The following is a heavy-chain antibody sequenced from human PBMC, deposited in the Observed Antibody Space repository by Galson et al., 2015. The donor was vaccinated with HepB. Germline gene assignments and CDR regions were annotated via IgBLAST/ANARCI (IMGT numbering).Heavy chain of an antibody. V-gene: IGHV3-23*01. D-gene: IGHD2-15*01. Sequence: SLRLSCAASGFTFSNYGMNWVRQAPGKGLEWVSGVGGSAAGTLYADSVKGRFTISRDNSKNILYLQLNSLRAEDTAVYYCAKGPPCSGGGCYNDHFDFWGQGTLLTVSS. CDR2: VGGSAAGT. CDR3: AKGPPCSGGGCYNDHFDF. J-gene: IGHJ4*02. CDR1: GFTFSNYG.